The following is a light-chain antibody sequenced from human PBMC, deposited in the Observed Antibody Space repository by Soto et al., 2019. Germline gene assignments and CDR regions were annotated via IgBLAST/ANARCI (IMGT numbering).Light chain of an antibody. Sequence: QSVLTQPPSASGTPGQRVTISCSGSSSNIGSNTVNWYQQLPGTAPKLLIYSNNQRPSGVPDRFSGSKSGTSASLAISGLQSEDEADYYCAAWDDSLNGFWVFGGRTQLTVL. CDR3: AAWDDSLNGFWV. V-gene: IGLV1-44*01. CDR2: SNN. CDR1: SSNIGSNT. J-gene: IGLJ3*02.